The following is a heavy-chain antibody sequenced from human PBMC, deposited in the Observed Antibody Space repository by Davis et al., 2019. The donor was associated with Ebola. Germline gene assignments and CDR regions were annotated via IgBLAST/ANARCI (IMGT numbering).Heavy chain of an antibody. CDR2: INHSGST. CDR1: GGSFSGYY. Sequence: MPSETLSLTCAVYGGSFSGYYWSWIRQPPGKGLEWIGEINHSGSTNYNPSLKSRVTISVDTSKNQFSLKLSSVTAADPAVYYCARGPDCSGGSCYSGSWGYKNYWGQGTMVTVSS. V-gene: IGHV4-34*01. CDR3: ARGPDCSGGSCYSGSWGYKNY. J-gene: IGHJ4*02. D-gene: IGHD2-15*01.